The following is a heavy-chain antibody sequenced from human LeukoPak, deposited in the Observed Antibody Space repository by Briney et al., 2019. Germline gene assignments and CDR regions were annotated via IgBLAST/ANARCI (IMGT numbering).Heavy chain of an antibody. CDR3: ARDYYGSGSYSDSLDY. Sequence: GGSLRLSCAASGFNFSGYWMHWVRQAPGRGLVWVSRINSDGSKISYADSVKGRFTISRDNAKNTLYLQMNSLRAEDTAVYYCARDYYGSGSYSDSLDYWGQGTLVTVSS. CDR2: INSDGSKI. D-gene: IGHD3-10*01. CDR1: GFNFSGYW. V-gene: IGHV3-74*01. J-gene: IGHJ4*02.